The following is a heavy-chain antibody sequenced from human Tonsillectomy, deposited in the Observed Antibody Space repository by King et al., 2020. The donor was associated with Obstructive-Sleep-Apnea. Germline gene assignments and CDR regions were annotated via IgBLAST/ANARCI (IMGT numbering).Heavy chain of an antibody. V-gene: IGHV3-49*03. Sequence: VQLVESGGGLVQPGRSLRLSCTASGFTFGDYAMSWFRQAPGKGLEWVGFIRSKAYGGTTEYAASVKGRFTISRDDSKSIAYLQMNSLKTEATAVYYCTRDLETAMGRDYGMDVWGQGTTVTVSS. CDR2: IRSKAYGGTT. CDR1: GFTFGDYA. CDR3: TRDLETAMGRDYGMDV. J-gene: IGHJ6*02. D-gene: IGHD5-18*01.